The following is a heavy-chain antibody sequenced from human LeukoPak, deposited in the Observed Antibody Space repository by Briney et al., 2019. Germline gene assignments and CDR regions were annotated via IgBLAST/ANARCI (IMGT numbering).Heavy chain of an antibody. CDR1: GGSISSSSYY. Sequence: SETLSLTCTVSGGSISSSSYYWSWIRQPAGKGLEWIGRIYTSGSTNYNPSLKSRVTMSVDTSKNQFSLKLSSVTAADTAVYYCARVPTVTFFDYWGQGTLVTVSS. J-gene: IGHJ4*02. V-gene: IGHV4-61*02. CDR2: IYTSGST. D-gene: IGHD4-17*01. CDR3: ARVPTVTFFDY.